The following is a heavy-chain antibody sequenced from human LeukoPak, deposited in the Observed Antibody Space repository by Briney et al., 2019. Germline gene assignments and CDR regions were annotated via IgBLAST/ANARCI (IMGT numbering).Heavy chain of an antibody. Sequence: SETLSLTCTVSGGSISSYYWSWIRQPAGKGLEWIGRIYTSGSTNYNPSPKSRVTISVDKSKNQFSLKLSSVTAADTAVYYCARESYYDSSGAYYFDYWGQGTLVTVSS. CDR1: GGSISSYY. CDR3: ARESYYDSSGAYYFDY. D-gene: IGHD3-22*01. J-gene: IGHJ4*02. V-gene: IGHV4-4*07. CDR2: IYTSGST.